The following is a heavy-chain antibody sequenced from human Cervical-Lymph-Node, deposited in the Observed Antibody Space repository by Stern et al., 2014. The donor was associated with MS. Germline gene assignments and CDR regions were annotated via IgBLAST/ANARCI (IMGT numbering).Heavy chain of an antibody. D-gene: IGHD1-26*01. CDR3: ARNLYSGSYPGYFDY. V-gene: IGHV1-18*01. J-gene: IGHJ4*02. CDR1: GYTFTSYG. Sequence: VQLVESGAEVKKPGASVTVSCKASGYTFTSYGISWVRQAPGQGLEWMGWISAYSSNTNYTQKIQGRGTMTSVTSTTTAYMELRSLRSDDTAVYYCARNLYSGSYPGYFDYWGQGTLLTVSS. CDR2: ISAYSSNT.